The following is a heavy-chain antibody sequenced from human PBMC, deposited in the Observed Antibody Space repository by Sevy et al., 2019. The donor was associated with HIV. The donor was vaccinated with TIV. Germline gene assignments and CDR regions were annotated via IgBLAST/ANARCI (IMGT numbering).Heavy chain of an antibody. V-gene: IGHV3-23*01. J-gene: IGHJ6*02. Sequence: GGSLRLSCVGSGFTFGSYGMSWVRQPPGKGLELVSSISFSGVATFYADSVRGRFTISRDNSKSILYLQMNSLRAEDTAVYFCAKPPSNHDVLHYYGMDVWGQGTTVTVSS. D-gene: IGHD3-10*02. CDR1: GFTFGSYG. CDR2: ISFSGVAT. CDR3: AKPPSNHDVLHYYGMDV.